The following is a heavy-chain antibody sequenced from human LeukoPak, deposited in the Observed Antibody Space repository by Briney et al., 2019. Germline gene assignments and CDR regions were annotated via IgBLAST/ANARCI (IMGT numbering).Heavy chain of an antibody. CDR2: IWYDGSNK. V-gene: IGHV3-33*01. D-gene: IGHD3-22*01. Sequence: GGSLRLSCAASGFTFSSYGMHWVRQAPGKGLEWVAVIWYDGSNKYYADSVKGRFTISRDNSKNTLYLQMNSLRAEDTAMYYCARDMEDYDSSGYSDYWGQGTLVAVSS. J-gene: IGHJ4*02. CDR1: GFTFSSYG. CDR3: ARDMEDYDSSGYSDY.